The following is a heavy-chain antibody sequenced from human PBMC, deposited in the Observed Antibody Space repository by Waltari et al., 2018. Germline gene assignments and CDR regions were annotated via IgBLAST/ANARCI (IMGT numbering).Heavy chain of an antibody. Sequence: EVQLVESGGGLVQPGGSLRLYCAASGFTFSSYDMHWVRQATGKGLEWVSAVGTTGDTYYPGSVKGRFTISRENANNSLYLQMNSLRAGDTAVYYCARANWGCVDYWGQGTLVTVSS. D-gene: IGHD7-27*01. CDR3: ARANWGCVDY. CDR1: GFTFSSYD. CDR2: VGTTGDT. V-gene: IGHV3-13*01. J-gene: IGHJ4*02.